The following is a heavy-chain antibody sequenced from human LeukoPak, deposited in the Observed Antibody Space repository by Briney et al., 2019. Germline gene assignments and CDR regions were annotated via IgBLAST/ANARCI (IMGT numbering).Heavy chain of an antibody. CDR1: GGTFSSYA. J-gene: IGHJ3*02. CDR2: VIPIFGTA. Sequence: ASVQFSCKASGGTFSSYAISWVRQAPAQGLEWMGGVIPIFGTANYAHKFQGRVTITADESTSTAYMELSSLRPEDTAVYYCARMGSGSQAFDIWGQGTMVTVSS. V-gene: IGHV1-69*13. D-gene: IGHD3-3*01. CDR3: ARMGSGSQAFDI.